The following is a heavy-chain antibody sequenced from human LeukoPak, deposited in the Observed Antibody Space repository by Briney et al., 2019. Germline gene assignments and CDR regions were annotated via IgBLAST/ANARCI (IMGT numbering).Heavy chain of an antibody. V-gene: IGHV1-2*02. CDR2: INPNSGGT. Sequence: GASVKVSCKASGYTFTGYYMHWVRQAPGQGLEWMGWINPNSGGTNYAQKFQGRVTMTRDMSTSTVYMELSSLRSEDTAVYYCARDLGYSGYEYYMDVWGKGTTVTVSS. J-gene: IGHJ6*03. CDR1: GYTFTGYY. CDR3: ARDLGYSGYEYYMDV. D-gene: IGHD5-12*01.